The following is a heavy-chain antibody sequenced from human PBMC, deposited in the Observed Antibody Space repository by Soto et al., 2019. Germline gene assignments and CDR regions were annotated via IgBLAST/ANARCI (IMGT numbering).Heavy chain of an antibody. CDR1: GGSISGSSGYY. Sequence: QLPLQESGPGLVKPSETLSLTCSVSGGSISGSSGYYWAWIRQPPGKGLEWIGSVYYSGNTHYGPSLKRRVPLSVDPSQNQFSPQLTSVTAADPAVYYCARHPNSGWLEYWGPGLLVSVSS. J-gene: IGHJ4*02. CDR2: VYYSGNT. V-gene: IGHV4-39*01. D-gene: IGHD6-25*01. CDR3: ARHPNSGWLEY.